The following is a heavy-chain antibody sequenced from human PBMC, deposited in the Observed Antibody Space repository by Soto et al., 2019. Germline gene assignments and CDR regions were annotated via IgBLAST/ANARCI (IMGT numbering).Heavy chain of an antibody. J-gene: IGHJ4*02. CDR2: IWHDGSNK. CDR3: ARIGAYTSGWYHFDH. V-gene: IGHV3-33*01. Sequence: ESGGGVVQPGRSLRLSCAASGFTFSTYGMHWVRQAPGKGLEWVAVIWHDGSNKYYAASVKGRFTISRDNSKNTLYLQMNSLRAEDTAVYYCARIGAYTSGWYHFDHWGQGTLVTVSS. CDR1: GFTFSTYG. D-gene: IGHD6-19*01.